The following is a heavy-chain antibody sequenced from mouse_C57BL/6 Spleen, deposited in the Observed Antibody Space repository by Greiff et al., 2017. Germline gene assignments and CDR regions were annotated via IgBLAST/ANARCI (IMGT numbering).Heavy chain of an antibody. D-gene: IGHD2-3*01. Sequence: EVKLVESGGDLVKPGGSLKLSCAASGFTFSSYGMSWVRQTPDKRLEWVATISSGGSYTYYPDSVKGRFTISRDNAKNTLYLQMSSLKSEDTAMYYCARLYDGSNYAMDYWGQGASVTVSS. CDR2: ISSGGSYT. CDR1: GFTFSSYG. CDR3: ARLYDGSNYAMDY. J-gene: IGHJ4*01. V-gene: IGHV5-6*01.